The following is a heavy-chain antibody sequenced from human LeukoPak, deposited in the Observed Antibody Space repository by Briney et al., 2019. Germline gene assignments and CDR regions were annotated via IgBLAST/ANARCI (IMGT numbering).Heavy chain of an antibody. J-gene: IGHJ4*02. CDR1: GGSISSSNW. D-gene: IGHD3-10*01. CDR3: ARLDGSFSPIY. V-gene: IGHV4-4*02. CDR2: IYHSGST. Sequence: SGTLSLTCAVSGGSISSSNWWSWVRQPPGKGLEWIGEIYHSGSTDYNPSLKSRVTISVDTSKNQFSLKLSSVTAADTAVYYCARLDGSFSPIYWGQGTLVTVSS.